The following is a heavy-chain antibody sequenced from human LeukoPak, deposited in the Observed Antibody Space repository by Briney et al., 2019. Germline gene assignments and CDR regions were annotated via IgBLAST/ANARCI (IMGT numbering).Heavy chain of an antibody. CDR1: GGSISSSSYY. D-gene: IGHD3-10*01. V-gene: IGHV4-39*07. CDR3: ARFIRGVIITKSWFDP. J-gene: IGHJ5*02. CDR2: IYYSGST. Sequence: PSETLSLTCTVSGGSISSSSYYWGWIRQPPGKGLEWIGSIYYSGSTYYNPSLKSRVTISVDTSKNQFSLKLSSVTAADTAVYYCARFIRGVIITKSWFDPWGQGTLVTVSS.